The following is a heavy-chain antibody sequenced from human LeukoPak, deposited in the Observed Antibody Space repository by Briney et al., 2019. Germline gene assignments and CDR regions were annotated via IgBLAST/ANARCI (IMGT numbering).Heavy chain of an antibody. J-gene: IGHJ4*02. CDR3: AASHMGLGYCSGGSCYSMGY. Sequence: GGSLRLSCAASGFTYSSYATSWVRQAPGKGLEWVSAISGSGGSTFYADSVKGRFTISRDNSRNTLYLQMNGLRAEDTAVYYCAASHMGLGYCSGGSCYSMGYWGQGSLVTVSS. D-gene: IGHD2-15*01. CDR1: GFTYSSYA. CDR2: ISGSGGST. V-gene: IGHV3-23*01.